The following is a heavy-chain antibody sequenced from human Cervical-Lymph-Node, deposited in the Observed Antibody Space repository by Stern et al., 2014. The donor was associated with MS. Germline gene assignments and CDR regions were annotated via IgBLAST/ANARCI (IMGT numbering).Heavy chain of an antibody. CDR1: GYSFATYW. Sequence: VQLVESGAEVKKPGESLKISCKGSGYSFATYWIGWVRKMPGKGLEWMGIFSPGDSDTRSSPSFQVLVSISADKSISPAYLHWSSLKASDTAMYYCARPGDDTAKYGLDVWGQGTTVTVSS. D-gene: IGHD5-18*01. CDR3: ARPGDDTAKYGLDV. V-gene: IGHV5-51*03. CDR2: FSPGDSDT. J-gene: IGHJ6*02.